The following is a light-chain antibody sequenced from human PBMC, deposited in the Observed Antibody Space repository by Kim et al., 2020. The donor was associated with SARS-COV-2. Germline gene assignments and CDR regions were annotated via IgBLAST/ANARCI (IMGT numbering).Light chain of an antibody. CDR1: QSISSY. V-gene: IGKV1-39*01. Sequence: DIQMTQFPSSLSASVGDRVTIACRTGQSISSYLNWYQQKPGEAPKLLIYTASSLQSGVPSRFSGSGSGTHFTLTVNSLQPEDFATYYCQQSYSTPCTFGGGTKVDIK. J-gene: IGKJ4*01. CDR3: QQSYSTPCT. CDR2: TAS.